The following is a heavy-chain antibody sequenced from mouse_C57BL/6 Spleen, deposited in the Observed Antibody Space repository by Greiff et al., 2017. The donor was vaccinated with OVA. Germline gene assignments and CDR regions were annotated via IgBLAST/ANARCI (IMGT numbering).Heavy chain of an antibody. CDR2: IYPGSGST. CDR3: ARGGAAPWFEDY. J-gene: IGHJ2*01. V-gene: IGHV1-55*01. CDR1: GYTFTSYW. D-gene: IGHD2-2*01. Sequence: QVQLQQPGAELVKPGASVKMSCKASGYTFTSYWITWVKQRPGQGLEWIGDIYPGSGSTNYNEKFKSKATLTVDTSSSTAYMQLSSLTSEDSAVYYCARGGAAPWFEDYWGKGTTLTVSS.